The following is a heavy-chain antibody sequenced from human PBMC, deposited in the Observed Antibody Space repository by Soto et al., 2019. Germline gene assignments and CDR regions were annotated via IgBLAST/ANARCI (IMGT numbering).Heavy chain of an antibody. V-gene: IGHV4-59*08. Sequence: PSETLSLTCTVSGGSINSYYWSWIRQPPGKGLEWIGYIYYSGSTNYNPSLKSRVTISVDTSKNQFSLKLSSLTAADTAVYYCARLYGLDAFDIWGQGTMVTVPS. CDR3: ARLYGLDAFDI. D-gene: IGHD3-16*02. CDR2: IYYSGST. J-gene: IGHJ3*02. CDR1: GGSINSYY.